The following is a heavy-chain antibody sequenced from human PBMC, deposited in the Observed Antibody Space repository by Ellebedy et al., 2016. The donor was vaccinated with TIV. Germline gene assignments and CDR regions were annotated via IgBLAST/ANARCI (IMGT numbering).Heavy chain of an antibody. CDR3: ARDGRDYDSSGYYLS. Sequence: ASVKVSXXASGYTFRSFSISWVRQAPGEGLEWMGWINGYNAKTIYAQKFQGRVTMATDTSTSTAYMELRSLRSDDTAVYYCARDGRDYDSSGYYLSWGQGTLVTVSS. J-gene: IGHJ4*02. CDR1: GYTFRSFS. V-gene: IGHV1-18*01. D-gene: IGHD3-22*01. CDR2: INGYNAKT.